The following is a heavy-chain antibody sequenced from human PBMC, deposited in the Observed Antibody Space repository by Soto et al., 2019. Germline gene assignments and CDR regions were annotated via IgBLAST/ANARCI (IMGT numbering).Heavy chain of an antibody. Sequence: SETLSLTCTVSGGSISSSSYYWGWIRQPPGKGLEWIGSIYYSGSTYYNPSLKSRVTISVDTSKNQFSLKLSSVTAADTAVYYCASVSYFNAFDYWGQGTLVTVS. CDR2: IYYSGST. V-gene: IGHV4-39*01. J-gene: IGHJ4*02. D-gene: IGHD3-9*01. CDR3: ASVSYFNAFDY. CDR1: GGSISSSSYY.